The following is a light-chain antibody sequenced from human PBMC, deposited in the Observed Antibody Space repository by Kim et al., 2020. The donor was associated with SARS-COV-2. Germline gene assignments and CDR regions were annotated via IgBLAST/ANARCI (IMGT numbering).Light chain of an antibody. J-gene: IGKJ1*01. V-gene: IGKV3-11*01. CDR2: DTS. Sequence: LLPGERATLSCRASQSVSSYLAWYHQNPGQAPRLLSYDTSNRATGIPARFSGSGSGTDFTLSISSLEPDAFAIYYCQPRSNWPRTFGQGTKVDIK. CDR3: QPRSNWPRT. CDR1: QSVSSY.